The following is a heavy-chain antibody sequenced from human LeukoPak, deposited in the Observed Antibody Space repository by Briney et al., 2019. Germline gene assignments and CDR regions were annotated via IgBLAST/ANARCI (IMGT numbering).Heavy chain of an antibody. J-gene: IGHJ5*02. V-gene: IGHV4-34*01. CDR3: ARGSSWPVNWFDP. D-gene: IGHD6-13*01. Sequence: SETLSLTCAVYGGSFSGYYWSWIRQPPGKGLEWIGEINHSGSTNYNPSLKSRVTISVDTSKNQFSLKLSSVTAADTAVYYCARGSSWPVNWFDPWGQGTLVTVSS. CDR1: GGSFSGYY. CDR2: INHSGST.